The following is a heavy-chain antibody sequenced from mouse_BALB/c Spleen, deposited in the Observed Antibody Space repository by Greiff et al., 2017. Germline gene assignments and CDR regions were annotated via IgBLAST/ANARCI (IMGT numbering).Heavy chain of an antibody. J-gene: IGHJ2*01. CDR2: ISSGSSTI. CDR3: ATLYDGYYPFDY. D-gene: IGHD2-3*01. CDR1: GFTFSSFG. Sequence: EVKLVESGGGLVQPGGSRKLSCAASGFTFSSFGMHWVRQAPEKGLEWVAYISSGSSTIYYADTVKGRFTISRDNPKNTLFLQMTSLRSEDTAMYYCATLYDGYYPFDYWGQGTTLTVSS. V-gene: IGHV5-17*02.